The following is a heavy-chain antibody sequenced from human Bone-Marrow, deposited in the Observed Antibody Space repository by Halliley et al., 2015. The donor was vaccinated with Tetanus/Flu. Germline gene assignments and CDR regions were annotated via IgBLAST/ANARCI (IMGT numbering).Heavy chain of an antibody. Sequence: TLSLTCDVSGGSISSNNWWSWVRQPPGKGLEWIGEIYHSGTANYNPSLQSRLTMSVDKSKNQFSLKLYSVTAADTAVYYCARDAKAYYYDSSGSNWLDSWGQGTLSPSPQ. CDR3: ARDAKAYYYDSSGSNWLDS. D-gene: IGHD3-22*01. V-gene: IGHV4-4*02. J-gene: IGHJ5*01. CDR2: IYHSGTA. CDR1: GGSISSNNW.